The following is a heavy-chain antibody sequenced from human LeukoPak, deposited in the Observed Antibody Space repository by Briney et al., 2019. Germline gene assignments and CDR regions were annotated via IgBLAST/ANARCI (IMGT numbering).Heavy chain of an antibody. CDR2: FYPGDSDT. CDR3: ARRSISSGSYFVFDP. V-gene: IGHV5-51*01. CDR1: GYSFTSYW. D-gene: IGHD3-22*01. J-gene: IGHJ5*02. Sequence: GESLKISCKGSGYSFTSYWIGWVRQMPGKGLEWMGIFYPGDSDTRYSPSFQGQVTISADKSISTAYLQWSSLKASDTAMYYCARRSISSGSYFVFDPWGQGTLVTVSS.